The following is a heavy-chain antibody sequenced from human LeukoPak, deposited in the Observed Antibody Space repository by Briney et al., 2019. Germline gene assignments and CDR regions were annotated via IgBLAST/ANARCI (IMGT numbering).Heavy chain of an antibody. V-gene: IGHV3-7*04. CDR2: IKQDGSEK. CDR3: ARISLDAFDI. CDR1: GFTFSSYW. J-gene: IGHJ3*02. Sequence: GGSLRPSCVASGFTFSSYWMTWVRQAPGKGLEWVANIKQDGSEKYYVDSVKGRFTISRDNVKNSLYLQMNSLRAEDTAVYHCARISLDAFDIWGQGTMVTVSS.